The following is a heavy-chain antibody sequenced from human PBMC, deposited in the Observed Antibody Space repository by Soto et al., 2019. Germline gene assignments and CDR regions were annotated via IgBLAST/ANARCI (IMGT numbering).Heavy chain of an antibody. V-gene: IGHV1-69*06. Sequence: QVQLVQSGAEVKRPGSSVKVSCKASGGTFSSYAFSWVRQAPGQGLKWMGGIIPVFNSPSLAQNLHGRVTVTADKSTSTAYMELSALRFEDTAVYSCAIIGYNNDLDVWGQGTTVIVTS. CDR3: AIIGYNNDLDV. J-gene: IGHJ6*02. D-gene: IGHD1-20*01. CDR2: IIPVFNSP. CDR1: GGTFSSYA.